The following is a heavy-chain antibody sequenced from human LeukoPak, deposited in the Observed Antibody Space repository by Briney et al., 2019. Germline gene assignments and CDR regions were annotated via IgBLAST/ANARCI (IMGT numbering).Heavy chain of an antibody. CDR3: ARHYDFSSGSFGY. J-gene: IGHJ4*02. CDR1: GFIFSNYN. CDR2: ISSSSSYM. Sequence: GGSLRLSCAGSGFIFSNYNMNWVRQAPGKGLEWVSSISSSSSYMCYADSVKGRFSISRDNAKKSMYLQMNSLRAEDTAVYYCARHYDFSSGSFGYWGQGTLVTVSS. D-gene: IGHD3-3*01. V-gene: IGHV3-21*01.